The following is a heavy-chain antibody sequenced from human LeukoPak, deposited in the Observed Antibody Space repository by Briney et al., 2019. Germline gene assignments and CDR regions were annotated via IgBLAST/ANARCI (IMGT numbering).Heavy chain of an antibody. V-gene: IGHV3-74*01. CDR3: ARGGYSNVNLDY. J-gene: IGHJ4*02. CDR2: INSDGSST. Sequence: HPGGSLRLSCAASGFTFSDYSMNWVRQAPGKGLVWVSRINSDGSSTSYADSVKGRFTISRDNAKNTLYLQMNSLRAEDTAVYYCARGGYSNVNLDYWGQGTLVTVSS. CDR1: GFTFSDYS. D-gene: IGHD2-15*01.